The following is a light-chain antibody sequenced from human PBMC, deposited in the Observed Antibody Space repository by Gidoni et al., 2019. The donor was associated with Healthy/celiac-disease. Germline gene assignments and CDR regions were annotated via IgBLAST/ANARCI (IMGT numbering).Light chain of an antibody. J-gene: IGLJ2*01. CDR1: KLGDKY. CDR2: QDS. CDR3: QAWDSSFVV. Sequence: SYEMTQAPSVSVSPGQTASITCSGDKLGDKYACWYQQKPGQSPVLVIYQDSKRPSGIPERFSGSNSGNTATLTISETQAMDEADYYCQAWDSSFVVFGGGTKLTVL. V-gene: IGLV3-1*01.